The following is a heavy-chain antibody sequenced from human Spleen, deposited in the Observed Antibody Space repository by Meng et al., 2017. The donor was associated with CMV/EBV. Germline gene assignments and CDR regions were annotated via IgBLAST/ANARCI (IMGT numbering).Heavy chain of an antibody. CDR1: GFTVSSSY. CDR2: IYSGGTT. CDR3: ARNWGHFDS. V-gene: IGHV3-66*02. Sequence: LRLSCTASGFTVSSSYMNWVRQAPGKGLEWVSVIYSGGTTYYADSVKGRFTISRDNSKNTLYLQLNSLRVEDTAVYYCARNWGHFDSWGQGTLVTVSS. J-gene: IGHJ4*02. D-gene: IGHD7-27*01.